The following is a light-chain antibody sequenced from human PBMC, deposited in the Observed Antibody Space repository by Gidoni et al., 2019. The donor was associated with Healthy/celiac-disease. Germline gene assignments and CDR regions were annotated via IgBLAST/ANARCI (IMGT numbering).Light chain of an antibody. CDR1: KLGDKY. CDR3: QAWDSSTVV. V-gene: IGLV3-1*01. CDR2: QDS. Sequence: SYELPQPPSVSVSPGQTASITCSGDKLGDKYACWYQQKPGQSPVLVIYQDSKRPSGIPERFSGSNSGNTATLTINGTQAMDEADYYCQAWDSSTVVFGGGTKLTVL. J-gene: IGLJ2*01.